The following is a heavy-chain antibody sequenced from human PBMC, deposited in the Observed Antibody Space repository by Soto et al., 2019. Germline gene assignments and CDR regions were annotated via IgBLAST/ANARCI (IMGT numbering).Heavy chain of an antibody. CDR2: ISYDGSNK. V-gene: IGHV3-30*18. D-gene: IGHD1-1*01. Sequence: GGSLRLSCAASGFTFSSYGMHWVRQAPGKGLEWVAVISYDGSNKYYADSVKGRFTISRDNSKNTLYLQMNSLRAEDTAVYYCAKGAGMSLPFDYWGQGTLVTVSS. CDR3: AKGAGMSLPFDY. J-gene: IGHJ4*02. CDR1: GFTFSSYG.